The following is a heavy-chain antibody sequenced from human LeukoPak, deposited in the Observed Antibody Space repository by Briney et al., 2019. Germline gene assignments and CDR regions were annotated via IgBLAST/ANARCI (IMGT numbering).Heavy chain of an antibody. CDR3: ARHRTASDY. CDR1: ALTFSDYT. CDR2: ITTGSTYI. D-gene: IGHD3-16*02. J-gene: IGHJ4*02. Sequence: GGSLRLSCSASALTFSDYTMIWVRQAPGKGLERVSCITTGSTYIYYADSVKGRFTISRDNAKNSLYLQMTSLRAEDTAVYYCARHRTASDYWGQGTLVTVSS. V-gene: IGHV3-21*01.